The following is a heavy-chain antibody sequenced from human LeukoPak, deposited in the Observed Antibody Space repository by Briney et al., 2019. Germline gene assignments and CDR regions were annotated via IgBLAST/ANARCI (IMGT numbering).Heavy chain of an antibody. V-gene: IGHV3-11*01. Sequence: GGSLRLSCAASGFTLSDYYMSWIREAPGERLEWVSYISSSGSTIYYADSVQGRITISRDNAQNSLYLQMNSLRAEDTAVYYCARDVFYDSSLDYWGQGTLVTVSS. CDR3: ARDVFYDSSLDY. D-gene: IGHD3-22*01. CDR2: ISSSGSTI. CDR1: GFTLSDYY. J-gene: IGHJ4*02.